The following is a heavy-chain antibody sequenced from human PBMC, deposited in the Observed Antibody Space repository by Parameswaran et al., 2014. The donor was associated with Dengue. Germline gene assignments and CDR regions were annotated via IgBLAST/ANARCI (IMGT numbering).Heavy chain of an antibody. J-gene: IGHJ4*02. CDR3: ARDTLYCSGGSCYADY. D-gene: IGHD2-15*01. CDR2: ISSSGSTI. Sequence: RWIRRAPRERGVEWVSYISSSGSTIYYADSVKGRFTISRDNAKNSLYLQMNSLRAEDTAVYYCARDTLYCSGGSCYADYWGQGTLVTVSS. V-gene: IGHV3-11*04.